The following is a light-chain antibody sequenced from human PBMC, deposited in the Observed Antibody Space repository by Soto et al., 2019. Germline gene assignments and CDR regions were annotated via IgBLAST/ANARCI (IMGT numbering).Light chain of an antibody. CDR2: AAS. J-gene: IGKJ1*01. V-gene: IGKV1-27*01. CDR1: QDISNY. Sequence: DIQMTQSPSSLSASVGDRVTITCRASQDISNYLVWYQQRPGKTPKLLIYAASTLQSGVPSRFSGGGSGTDFTLTISSLQPEDGATYYCQKYNNAPWTFGQGTKVEIK. CDR3: QKYNNAPWT.